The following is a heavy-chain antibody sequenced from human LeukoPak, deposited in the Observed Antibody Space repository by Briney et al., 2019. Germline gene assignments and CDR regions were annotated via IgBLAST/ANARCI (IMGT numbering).Heavy chain of an antibody. CDR3: ARAAPYGYVWGSYPDEAFDI. J-gene: IGHJ3*02. CDR1: GYTFTSYA. V-gene: IGHV1-3*01. CDR2: INAGNGNT. D-gene: IGHD3-16*02. Sequence: ASVKVSCKASGYTFTSYAMHWVRQAPGQRLEWMGWINAGNGNTKYSQKFQGRVTITRDTSASTAYMELSSLRSEDTAVYYCARAAPYGYVWGSYPDEAFDIWGQGTMVTVSS.